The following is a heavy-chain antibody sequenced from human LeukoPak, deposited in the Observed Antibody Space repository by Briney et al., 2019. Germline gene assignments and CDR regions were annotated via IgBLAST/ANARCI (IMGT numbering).Heavy chain of an antibody. V-gene: IGHV4-39*07. CDR2: IYYSGST. CDR1: GGSISSSSYY. D-gene: IGHD4-23*01. J-gene: IGHJ6*02. Sequence: SETLSLTCTVSGGSISSSSYYWGWIRQPPGKGLEWIGSIYYSGSTYYNPSLKSRVTISVDTSKNQFSLKLSSVTAADTAVYYCAIGSPATVVTPVVSYYYGMDVWGQGTTVTVSS. CDR3: AIGSPATVVTPVVSYYYGMDV.